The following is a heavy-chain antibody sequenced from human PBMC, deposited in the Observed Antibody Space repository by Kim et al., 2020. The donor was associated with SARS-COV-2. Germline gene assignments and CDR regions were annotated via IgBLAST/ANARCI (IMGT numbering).Heavy chain of an antibody. CDR3: ARDPFCGGDCPYFDY. CDR2: ISYDGSNK. J-gene: IGHJ4*02. Sequence: GGSLRLSCAASGFTFSSYAMHWVRQAPGKGLEWVAVISYDGSNKYYADSVKGRFTISRDNSKNTLYLQMNSLRAEDTAVYYCARDPFCGGDCPYFDYWGQGTLVTVSS. V-gene: IGHV3-30-3*01. CDR1: GFTFSSYA. D-gene: IGHD2-21*01.